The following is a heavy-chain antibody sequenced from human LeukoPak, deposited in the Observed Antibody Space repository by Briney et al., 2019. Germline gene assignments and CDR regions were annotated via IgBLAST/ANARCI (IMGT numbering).Heavy chain of an antibody. CDR2: IYHTGST. D-gene: IGHD6-13*01. CDR1: GGSISSGDW. CDR3: ARDSGSNPGY. V-gene: IGHV4-4*02. J-gene: IGHJ4*02. Sequence: SGTLSLTCAVSGGSISSGDWWSWVRQPPGKGLEWIGEIYHTGSTNYNPSLQSRVTISVDKSKNQFSLKLSSVTAADTAVYYCARDSGSNPGYWGQGTLVTVSS.